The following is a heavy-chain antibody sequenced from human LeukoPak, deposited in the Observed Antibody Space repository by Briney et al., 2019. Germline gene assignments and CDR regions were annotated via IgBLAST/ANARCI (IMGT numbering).Heavy chain of an antibody. CDR1: GFTFSNYA. D-gene: IGHD3-16*02. CDR2: ISGSGGST. V-gene: IGHV3-23*01. CDR3: AKSGNDYVWGSYRPDY. Sequence: PGGSLRLSCAASGFTFSNYAMSWVRQTSGKGLEWVSAISGSGGSTYYADSVKGRFTISRDNSKNTLYVQMNSLRAEDTAVYYCAKSGNDYVWGSYRPDYWGQGTPVTVSS. J-gene: IGHJ4*02.